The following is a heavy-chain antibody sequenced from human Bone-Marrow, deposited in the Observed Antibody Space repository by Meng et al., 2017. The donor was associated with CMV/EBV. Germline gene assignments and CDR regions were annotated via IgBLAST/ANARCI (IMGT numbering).Heavy chain of an antibody. D-gene: IGHD3-3*01. CDR3: ARDENGFYGWFDP. CDR2: IYYSGST. Sequence: SETLSLTCTVSGGSISSSSYYWGWIRQPPGKGLEWIGSIYYSGSTNYNPSLKSRVTISVDTSKNQFSLKLSSVTAADTAVYYCARDENGFYGWFDPWGQGTLVTVSS. CDR1: GGSISSSSYY. J-gene: IGHJ5*02. V-gene: IGHV4-39*07.